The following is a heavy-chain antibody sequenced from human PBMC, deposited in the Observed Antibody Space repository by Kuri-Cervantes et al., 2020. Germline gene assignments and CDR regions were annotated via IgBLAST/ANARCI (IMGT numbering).Heavy chain of an antibody. CDR1: GFTFSSYG. Sequence: GGSLRLSCAASGFTFSSYGMHWVRQAPGKGLEWVAVIWYDGSNKYYADSVKGRFTISRDNSKNTLYLQMNSLRAEDTAVYYCARASGYCSGGSCYYYYYGMDVWGQGTTVTVSS. V-gene: IGHV3-33*01. CDR3: ARASGYCSGGSCYYYYYGMDV. J-gene: IGHJ6*02. CDR2: IWYDGSNK. D-gene: IGHD2-15*01.